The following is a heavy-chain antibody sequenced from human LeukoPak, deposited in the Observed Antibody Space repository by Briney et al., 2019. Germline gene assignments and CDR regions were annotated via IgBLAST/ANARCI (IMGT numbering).Heavy chain of an antibody. V-gene: IGHV3-53*01. CDR3: AKEIYGGNSGFDY. Sequence: GGSLRLSCAASGFTVSSSYMSWVRQPPGKGLEWVSVIYSGGSTYYADSVKGRFTISRDNSKNTLYLQMNSLRAEDTAVYYCAKEIYGGNSGFDYWGQGTLDTVSS. CDR2: IYSGGST. CDR1: GFTVSSSY. J-gene: IGHJ4*02. D-gene: IGHD4-23*01.